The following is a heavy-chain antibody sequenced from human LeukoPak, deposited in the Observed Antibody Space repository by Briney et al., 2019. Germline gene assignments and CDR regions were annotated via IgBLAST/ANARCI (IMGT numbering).Heavy chain of an antibody. Sequence: GASVKVSCKASGYTFTSYGISWVRQAPGQGLEWMGWISAYNGNTNYAQKLQGRVTMTTDTSTSTAYMELRSLRSDDTAVYYCARSRGFTMVRGVKEGYFDYWGQGTLVTVSS. CDR2: ISAYNGNT. D-gene: IGHD3-10*01. CDR3: ARSRGFTMVRGVKEGYFDY. CDR1: GYTFTSYG. V-gene: IGHV1-18*01. J-gene: IGHJ4*02.